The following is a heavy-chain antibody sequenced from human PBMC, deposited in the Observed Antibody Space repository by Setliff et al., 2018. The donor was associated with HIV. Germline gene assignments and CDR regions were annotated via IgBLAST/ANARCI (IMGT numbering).Heavy chain of an antibody. J-gene: IGHJ4*01. CDR3: AKDGISGGAYPPYYFDY. V-gene: IGHV3-30*04. Sequence: QPGGSLRLSCAASGFTFSSYAMHWVRQAPGKGLEWVAVISYDGSNKYYADSVKGRFTIARDNSKNTLYLQMNGLRVEDTAVYYCAKDGISGGAYPPYYFDYWGHGTLVTVSS. CDR2: ISYDGSNK. D-gene: IGHD2-15*01. CDR1: GFTFSSYA.